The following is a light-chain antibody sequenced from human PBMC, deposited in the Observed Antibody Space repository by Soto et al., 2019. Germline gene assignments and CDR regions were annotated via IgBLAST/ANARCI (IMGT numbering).Light chain of an antibody. CDR2: EVT. Sequence: QSALTQPPSASGSPGQSVTISCTGTSGDVGGGDYVSWYQQHPGKAPKLMIYEVTQRPSGVPDRFSGPKSGNTASLTVSGLQADDEADYYCSSYGGSNNLVFGGGTKVTVL. V-gene: IGLV2-8*01. CDR3: SSYGGSNNLV. CDR1: SGDVGGGDY. J-gene: IGLJ2*01.